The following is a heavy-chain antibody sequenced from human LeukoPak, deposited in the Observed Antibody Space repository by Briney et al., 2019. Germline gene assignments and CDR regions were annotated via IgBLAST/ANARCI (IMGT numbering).Heavy chain of an antibody. D-gene: IGHD2-21*01. CDR2: IYSGGNT. CDR3: AKEPLYYY. CDR1: GFTVSSNY. V-gene: IGHV3-66*01. J-gene: IGHJ4*02. Sequence: GGSLRLSCAASGFTVSSNYMSWVRQAPGKGLEWVSVIYSGGNTYYADAVKGRFTISRDNSKNTLYLQMNSLRAEDTAVYYCAKEPLYYYWGQGTLVTVSS.